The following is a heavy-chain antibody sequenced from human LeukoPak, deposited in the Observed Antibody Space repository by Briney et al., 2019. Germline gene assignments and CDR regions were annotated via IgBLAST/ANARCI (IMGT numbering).Heavy chain of an antibody. CDR3: ARGRQWLAHYDY. CDR1: GGSISSSNSY. D-gene: IGHD6-19*01. V-gene: IGHV4-39*01. J-gene: IGHJ4*02. Sequence: PSETLSLTCTVSGGSISSSNSYWGWIHQPPGKGLEWIGSIFYSGSTHYNPSLRSRVTISVDTSKNQFSLKLTSVTAADTAVYYCARGRQWLAHYDYWGQGTLVTVSS. CDR2: IFYSGST.